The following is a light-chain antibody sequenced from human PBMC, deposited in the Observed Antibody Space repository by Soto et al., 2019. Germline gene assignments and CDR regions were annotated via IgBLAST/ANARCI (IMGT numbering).Light chain of an antibody. Sequence: DIQMTQSTSSLSASVGDIVTITCLASQSISIYVNWYQQKPGEAPILLIYAGSSLQSGVPSRFGGSGSGTDFTLTITSLQPEDFATYYCQQSYSTPTFGGGTKV. V-gene: IGKV1-39*01. CDR2: AGS. CDR3: QQSYSTPT. J-gene: IGKJ4*01. CDR1: QSISIY.